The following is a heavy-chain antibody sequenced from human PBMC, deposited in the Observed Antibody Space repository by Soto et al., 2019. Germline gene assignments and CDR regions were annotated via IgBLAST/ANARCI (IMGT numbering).Heavy chain of an antibody. Sequence: QVQLVESGGGIVQPGRSLRLSCAASGFTFGTYGMHWVRQAPGKGLEWVAVIWYDGSITHYVDSVKGLFTISRDNSQNALYLQMNSLRAEDTALYYCAIYFGLMVGTRRSREYYYGMGVWCQVTTVTV. J-gene: IGHJ6*02. D-gene: IGHD2-8*01. CDR2: IWYDGSIT. V-gene: IGHV3-33*01. CDR1: GFTFGTYG. CDR3: AIYFGLMVGTRRSREYYYGMGV.